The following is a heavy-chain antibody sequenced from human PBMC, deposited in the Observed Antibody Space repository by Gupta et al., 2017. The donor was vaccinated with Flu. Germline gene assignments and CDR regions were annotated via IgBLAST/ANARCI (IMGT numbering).Heavy chain of an antibody. CDR1: GFTFVSYS. CDR3: ASITIFGVAGGYGMDV. D-gene: IGHD3-3*01. V-gene: IGHV3-21*01. CDR2: ISSSSSYI. Sequence: EVQLVESGGGLVQPGGSLRLSCAASGFTFVSYSMNWVRQAPGKGLEWVSSISSSSSYIYYADSVKGRFTISRDNAKNSLYLQMNSLRAEDTAVYYCASITIFGVAGGYGMDVWGQGTTVTVSS. J-gene: IGHJ6*02.